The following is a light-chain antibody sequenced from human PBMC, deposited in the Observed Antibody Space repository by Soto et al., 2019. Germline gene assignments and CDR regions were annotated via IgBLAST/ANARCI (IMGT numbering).Light chain of an antibody. Sequence: QSVLTQPASVSGSPGQSITISCSGSSSDVGNGYDSVSWYQQHPGKAPKLIIYEVTNRPSGVPDRFSGSKSGNTASLTVSGLQAEDEADYYCSSYAGSNNLYVFGTGTKVTVL. CDR1: SSDVGNGYDS. J-gene: IGLJ1*01. V-gene: IGLV2-8*01. CDR3: SSYAGSNNLYV. CDR2: EVT.